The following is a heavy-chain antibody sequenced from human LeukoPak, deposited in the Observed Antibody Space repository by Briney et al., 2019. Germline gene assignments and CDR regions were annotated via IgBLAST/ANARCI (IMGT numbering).Heavy chain of an antibody. Sequence: ASVKVSCKASGYTFTDYYMHWVRQAPGQGLEWMGWINPNNGGTNYAQKLQGRVTMTTDTSTSTAYMELRSLRSDDTAVYYCARATTYSSGWYWYFDLWGRGTLVTVSS. D-gene: IGHD6-19*01. CDR3: ARATTYSSGWYWYFDL. J-gene: IGHJ2*01. CDR2: INPNNGGT. CDR1: GYTFTDYY. V-gene: IGHV1-2*02.